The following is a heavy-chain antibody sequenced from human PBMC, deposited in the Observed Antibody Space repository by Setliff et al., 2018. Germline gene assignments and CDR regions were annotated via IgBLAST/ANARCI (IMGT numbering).Heavy chain of an antibody. CDR2: IIPIFATA. CDR1: GGTFSSYA. D-gene: IGHD3-22*01. Sequence: ASVKVSCKASGGTFSSYALSWVRQAPGQGLEWMGGIIPIFATANYPQKFQGRVTITTDESTRTAYMELSSLRSEDTAVYYCARPYYDSRYAFDIWGQGTMVTVSS. V-gene: IGHV1-69*05. CDR3: ARPYYDSRYAFDI. J-gene: IGHJ3*02.